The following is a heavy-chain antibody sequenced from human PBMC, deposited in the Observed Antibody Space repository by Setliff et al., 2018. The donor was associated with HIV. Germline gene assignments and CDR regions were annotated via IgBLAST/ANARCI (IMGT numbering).Heavy chain of an antibody. CDR3: ARGGDYDSSGYYVT. Sequence: ASVKVSCKASGYTFTDYYMHWVQQAPGKGLEWMGRVDPEDGETIYAEKFQGRVTITADTSTDTAYMELSSLRSEDTAVYYCARGGDYDSSGYYVTWGQGSLVTVSS. CDR2: VDPEDGET. D-gene: IGHD3-22*01. CDR1: GYTFTDYY. J-gene: IGHJ4*02. V-gene: IGHV1-69-2*01.